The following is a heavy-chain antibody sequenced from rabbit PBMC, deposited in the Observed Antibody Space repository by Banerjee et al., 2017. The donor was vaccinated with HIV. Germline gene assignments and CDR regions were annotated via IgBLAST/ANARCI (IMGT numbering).Heavy chain of an antibody. D-gene: IGHD4-1*01. CDR2: IDAGRSGNT. CDR1: GFDLSTYYS. J-gene: IGHJ4*01. CDR3: ARDLAGVIGWNFNL. Sequence: EESGGDLVKPEGSLTLTCTASGFDLSTYYSICWVRQAPGKGLEWIACIDAGRSGNTYYASWAKGRFTISKASWTTVTLQMTSLTAADTATYFCARDLAGVIGWNFNLWGQGTLVTVS. V-gene: IGHV1S45*01.